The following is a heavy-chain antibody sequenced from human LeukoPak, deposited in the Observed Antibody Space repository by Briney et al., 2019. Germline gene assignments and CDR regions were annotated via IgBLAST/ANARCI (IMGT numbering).Heavy chain of an antibody. CDR2: IYPGDSDT. CDR1: GSSFTSYW. J-gene: IGHJ6*03. CDR3: ARLGPVSAIAVVKGFYYYMDV. V-gene: IGHV5-51*01. D-gene: IGHD3-22*01. Sequence: GESLKISCKGSGSSFTSYWIGWVRQMPGKGLEWMGIIYPGDSDTRYSPSFQGQVTISADKSISTAYLQWSSLKASDTAMYYCARLGPVSAIAVVKGFYYYMDVWGKGTTVTVSS.